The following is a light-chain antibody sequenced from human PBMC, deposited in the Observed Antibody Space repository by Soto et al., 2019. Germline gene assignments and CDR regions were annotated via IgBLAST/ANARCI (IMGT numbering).Light chain of an antibody. J-gene: IGKJ5*01. V-gene: IGKV3D-15*01. CDR1: QTVLTN. CDR3: QQYNNWPIT. Sequence: EIVMTQSPATLSVSPGERATLSCRTSQTVLTNLAWYQQKPGQAPGLLVHGASTRATGIPASFSGSGSGTEFTLTISSLQPEDFAVYSCQQYNNWPITFGQGTRLEIK. CDR2: GAS.